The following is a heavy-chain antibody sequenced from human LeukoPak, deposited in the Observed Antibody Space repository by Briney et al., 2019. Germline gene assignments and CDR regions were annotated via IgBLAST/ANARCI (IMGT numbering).Heavy chain of an antibody. Sequence: GGSLRLSCVASGFTFSNYSVHWVRQAPGKGLEWVAVISYDGSNRQYSDSVRGRFTISRDNLKSILYLQMNSLRDEDTAIYYCAKDPRKWPEYYFDSWGQGTLVTVSS. V-gene: IGHV3-30*18. CDR2: ISYDGSNR. CDR3: AKDPRKWPEYYFDS. D-gene: IGHD2/OR15-2a*01. CDR1: GFTFSNYS. J-gene: IGHJ4*02.